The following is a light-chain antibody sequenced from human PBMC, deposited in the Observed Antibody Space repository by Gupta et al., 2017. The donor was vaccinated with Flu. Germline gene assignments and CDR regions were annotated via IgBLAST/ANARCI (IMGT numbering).Light chain of an antibody. V-gene: IGLV2-23*01. CDR1: SSDVGSYNL. CDR3: CSYAGSSTWV. Sequence: QSALNQPDSVSGSPGQSISISCTGTSSDVGSYNLVSWYQQHPGKAPKLMIYECSKRPSGVSNRFAGSKCGNTASLTISGLQAEDEAYYYCCSYAGSSTWVFGGGTKLTVL. CDR2: ECS. J-gene: IGLJ3*02.